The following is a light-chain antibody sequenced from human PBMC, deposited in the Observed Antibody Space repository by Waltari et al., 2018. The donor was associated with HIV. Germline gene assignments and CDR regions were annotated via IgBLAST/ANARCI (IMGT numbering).Light chain of an antibody. CDR3: SSYGGSSTWV. CDR1: SSDAGDDNY. V-gene: IGLV2-8*01. Sequence: QSALTQPPSASGSPGQSVTISGTGISSDAGDDNYVSWYQQSPGKAPKFIIYEVNKRPSGVPDRFSGSKSGNTASLTVSGLQADDEADYYCSSYGGSSTWVFGGGTKLTVL. J-gene: IGLJ3*02. CDR2: EVN.